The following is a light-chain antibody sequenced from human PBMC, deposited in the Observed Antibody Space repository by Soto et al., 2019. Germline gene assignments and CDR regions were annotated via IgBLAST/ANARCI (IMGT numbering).Light chain of an antibody. J-gene: IGKJ1*01. CDR1: QSLLYNKKYNY. CDR2: LGS. CDR3: MQTLETPRT. Sequence: DIVMTQSPLSLPVTPGEAASISCRSTQSLLYNKKYNYLNWYLQKTGQSPQLLFFLGSNRASGVPDRFSGSGSGTYFTLRISRVEAEDVGIYYCMQTLETPRTFGQGTNVEIK. V-gene: IGKV2-28*01.